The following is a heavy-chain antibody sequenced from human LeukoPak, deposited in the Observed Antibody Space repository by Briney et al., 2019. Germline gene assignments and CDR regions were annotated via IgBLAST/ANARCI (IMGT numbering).Heavy chain of an antibody. CDR3: ARLGCSGGSCYEIDY. J-gene: IGHJ4*02. CDR2: IYPADSDT. D-gene: IGHD2-15*01. CDR1: AYRFASYW. V-gene: IGHV5-51*01. Sequence: GESLKISCEGSAYRFASYWIGWVRQMPGKGLEWMGIIYPADSDTRYSPSFQGQVTISADKSISNAYLQWSSLKASDTAMYYCARLGCSGGSCYEIDYWGQGTLVTVSS.